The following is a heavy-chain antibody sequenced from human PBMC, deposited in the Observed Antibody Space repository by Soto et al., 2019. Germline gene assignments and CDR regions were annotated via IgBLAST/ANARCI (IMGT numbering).Heavy chain of an antibody. D-gene: IGHD1-7*01. J-gene: IGHJ4*02. CDR3: ARDLRVGTTWYFDY. CDR2: IYYSGST. CDR1: GGSISICGDY. V-gene: IGHV4-31*03. Sequence: PSESLSLTCTLSGGSISICGDYGTRIRQHPGKGLEWIGYIYYSGSTYYNPSLKSRVTISVDTSKNQFSLKLSSVTAADTAVYYCARDLRVGTTWYFDYWGQGTLVTVSS.